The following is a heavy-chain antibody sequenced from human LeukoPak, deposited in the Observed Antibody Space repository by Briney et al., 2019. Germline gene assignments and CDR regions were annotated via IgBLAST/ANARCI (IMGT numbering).Heavy chain of an antibody. J-gene: IGHJ4*02. CDR1: GFTFSSYA. CDR3: AKDRGHGSGSYPD. V-gene: IGHV3-23*01. CDR2: ISGSGGST. D-gene: IGHD3-10*01. Sequence: GGSLRLSCAASGFTFSSYAMSWVRHAPGKGLEWVSAISGSGGSTYYADSAKGRFTISRDNSKNTLYLQMNSLRAEDTAVYYCAKDRGHGSGSYPDWGQGTLVTVSS.